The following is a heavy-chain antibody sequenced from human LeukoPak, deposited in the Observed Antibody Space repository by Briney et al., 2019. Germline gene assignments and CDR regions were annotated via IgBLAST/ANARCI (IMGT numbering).Heavy chain of an antibody. D-gene: IGHD2-2*01. J-gene: IGHJ3*02. CDR1: GFTFSSYA. Sequence: QPGGSLRLSCAASGFTFSSYAMSWVRQAPGKGLEWVSAISGSGGSTYYADSVKGRFTISRDNAKNTLYLQMNSLRAEDTAVYYCAKDLGSGPYRGRYCSSTSCYLSHAFDIWGQGTMVTVSS. CDR3: AKDLGSGPYRGRYCSSTSCYLSHAFDI. CDR2: ISGSGGST. V-gene: IGHV3-23*01.